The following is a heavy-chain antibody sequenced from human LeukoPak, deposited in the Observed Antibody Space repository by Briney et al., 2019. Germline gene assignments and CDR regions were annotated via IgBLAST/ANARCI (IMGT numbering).Heavy chain of an antibody. J-gene: IGHJ6*02. CDR2: IYTSGST. Sequence: PSETLSLTCTVSGGSISSYYWSWLRQPAGKGLEWIGRIYTSGSTNYNPSLKSRVTMSVDTSKNQFSLKLSSVTAADTAVYHCARSGGGTGTGPVYYGMDVWGQGTTVTVSS. D-gene: IGHD1-7*01. CDR3: ARSGGGTGTGPVYYGMDV. CDR1: GGSISSYY. V-gene: IGHV4-4*07.